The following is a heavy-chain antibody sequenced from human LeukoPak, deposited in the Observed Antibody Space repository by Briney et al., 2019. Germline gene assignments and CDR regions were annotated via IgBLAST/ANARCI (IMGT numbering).Heavy chain of an antibody. CDR3: TRVANYGGYEFDF. V-gene: IGHV3-30*01. CDR2: ISHDRNSK. CDR1: EFTSSTYA. J-gene: IGHJ4*02. Sequence: GGSLRLSCAASEFTSSTYAMHWVRQAPGKGLEWVAVISHDRNSKYYADSVKGRFTISRDNSKNTVYLQMNSLRAEDAAIYYCTRVANYGGYEFDFWGQGTLVTVSS. D-gene: IGHD4-23*01.